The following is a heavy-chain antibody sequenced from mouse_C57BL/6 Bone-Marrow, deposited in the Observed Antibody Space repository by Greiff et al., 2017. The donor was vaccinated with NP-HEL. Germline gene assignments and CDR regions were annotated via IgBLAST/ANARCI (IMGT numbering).Heavy chain of an antibody. CDR3: ARRGYYAYWYFDV. D-gene: IGHD2-3*01. CDR1: GFTFSDYG. CDR2: ISNLAYSI. Sequence: EVQLVESGGGLVQPGGSLKLSCAASGFTFSDYGMAWVRQAPRKGPEWVAFISNLAYSIYYADTVTGRFTISRENAKNTLYLEMSSLRSEDTAMYYCARRGYYAYWYFDVWGTGTTVTVSS. V-gene: IGHV5-15*01. J-gene: IGHJ1*03.